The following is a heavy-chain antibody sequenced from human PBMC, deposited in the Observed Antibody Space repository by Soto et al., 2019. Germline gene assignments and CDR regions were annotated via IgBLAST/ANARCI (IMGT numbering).Heavy chain of an antibody. D-gene: IGHD6-19*01. CDR3: AKGAGSGWPWYCDL. CDR2: ISWNSGAI. Sequence: EVQLVESGGGLVQPGRSLRLSCAVSGFTFEDYAMIWVRQVPGKGLECVSSISWNSGAIDYAASVKGRFTISRDNAKKSVDLDMNSLRVEDTALYYCAKGAGSGWPWYCDLWGRGTLVTVSS. V-gene: IGHV3-9*01. J-gene: IGHJ2*01. CDR1: GFTFEDYA.